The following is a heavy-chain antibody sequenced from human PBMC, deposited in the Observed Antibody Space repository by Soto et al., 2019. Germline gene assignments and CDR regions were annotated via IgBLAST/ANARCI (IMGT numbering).Heavy chain of an antibody. J-gene: IGHJ6*02. Sequence: LRLSCAASGFTFSSYSMNWVRQAPGKGLEWVSSISSSSSYIYYADSVKGRFTISRDNAKNSLYLQMNSLRAEDTAVYYCASCDFWSGPTSYYYYGMDVWGQGTTVTVS. V-gene: IGHV3-21*01. D-gene: IGHD3-3*01. CDR2: ISSSSSYI. CDR3: ASCDFWSGPTSYYYYGMDV. CDR1: GFTFSSYS.